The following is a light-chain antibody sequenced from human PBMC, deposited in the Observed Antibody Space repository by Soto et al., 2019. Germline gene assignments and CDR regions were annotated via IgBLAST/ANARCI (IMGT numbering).Light chain of an antibody. J-gene: IGKJ1*01. Sequence: AIRMTQSPSSLSASTGDIFTIXXRASKGISSYLAWYQQKPGKAPKXLIYAASNLQSGVPSRFSGSGSGTDFTLAISSLQPEDSATYYCLQDINYPWTFGQGTKVDIK. CDR2: AAS. CDR3: LQDINYPWT. V-gene: IGKV1-8*01. CDR1: KGISSY.